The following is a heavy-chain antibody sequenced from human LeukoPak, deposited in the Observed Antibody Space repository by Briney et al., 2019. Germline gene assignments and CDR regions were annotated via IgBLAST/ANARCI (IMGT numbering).Heavy chain of an antibody. D-gene: IGHD5-24*01. CDR2: ISSSSSYI. CDR3: AKDVSPQTMATDDPLDY. J-gene: IGHJ4*02. CDR1: GFTFSSYS. V-gene: IGHV3-21*01. Sequence: PGGSLRLSCAASGFTFSSYSMNWVRQAPGKGLEWVSSISSSSSYIYYADSVKGRFTISRDNSKNTLYLQMNSLRAEDTAVYYCAKDVSPQTMATDDPLDYWGQGTLVTVSS.